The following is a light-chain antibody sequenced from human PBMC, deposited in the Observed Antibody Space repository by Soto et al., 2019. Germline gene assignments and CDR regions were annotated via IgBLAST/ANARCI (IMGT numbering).Light chain of an antibody. CDR2: EDR. J-gene: IGLJ2*01. Sequence: NFMLTQPHSVSESPGKTVTISCTRSSGSIARKYVQWYQQRPGSAPTTVIYEDRQRPSGVPDRFSGSIDTSSNSASLTISGLKTQDGGDYYCQSSGDSNHVIFGGGTKLTVL. CDR1: SGSIARKY. CDR3: QSSGDSNHVI. V-gene: IGLV6-57*04.